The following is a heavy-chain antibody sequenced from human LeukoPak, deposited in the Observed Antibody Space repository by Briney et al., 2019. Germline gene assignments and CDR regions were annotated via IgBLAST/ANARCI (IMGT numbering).Heavy chain of an antibody. CDR1: GLTFSTNW. V-gene: IGHV3-7*01. J-gene: IGHJ4*02. CDR3: LREGPSQDADY. Sequence: GGSLRLSCVASGLTFSTNWLTWVRQAPGKGLQWVATIKKDGSDKYYVDSVKGRFTISRDNAKNSLYLQMNSLRVEDTAVYYCLREGPSQDADYWGQGTLVTVSS. CDR2: IKKDGSDK.